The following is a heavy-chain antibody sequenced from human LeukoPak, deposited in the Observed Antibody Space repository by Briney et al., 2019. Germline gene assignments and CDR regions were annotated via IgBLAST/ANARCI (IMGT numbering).Heavy chain of an antibody. J-gene: IGHJ5*02. V-gene: IGHV1-3*01. Sequence: GASVKVSCTASGYTFTSYAMHWVRQAPGQRLEWMGWINAGNGNTKYSQKFQGRVTITRDTSASTAYMELSSLRSEDTAVYYCARVVYSSGWYPNGFDPWGQGTLVTLSS. CDR1: GYTFTSYA. CDR2: INAGNGNT. D-gene: IGHD6-19*01. CDR3: ARVVYSSGWYPNGFDP.